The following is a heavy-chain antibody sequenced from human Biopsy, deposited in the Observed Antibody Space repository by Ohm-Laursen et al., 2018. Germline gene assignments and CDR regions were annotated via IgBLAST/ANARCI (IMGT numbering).Heavy chain of an antibody. CDR2: VYNGGIT. V-gene: IGHV4-59*01. J-gene: IGHJ5*02. D-gene: IGHD3-3*01. Sequence: SETLSLTCSVSGGPIISYYWTWTRQPPGKGLEWIGHVYNGGITNYNPSLKSRVTISKDTSKNQFSLQVNSVTAADTAVYYCARTPRDSFWSGSYKRGLWFDPWGQGTLVIVSS. CDR3: ARTPRDSFWSGSYKRGLWFDP. CDR1: GGPIISYY.